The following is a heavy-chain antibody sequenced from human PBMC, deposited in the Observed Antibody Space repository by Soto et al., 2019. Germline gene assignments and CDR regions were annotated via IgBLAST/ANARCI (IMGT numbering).Heavy chain of an antibody. CDR2: IWYDGSNK. D-gene: IGHD2-21*02. CDR1: GFTFSSYG. J-gene: IGHJ6*02. Sequence: QVQLVESGGGVVQPGRSLRLSCAASGFTFSSYGMHWVRQAPGKGLEWVAVIWYDGSNKYYADSVKGRFTISRDNAKNTLYLQMTSLRAEDTAVYYCAGERRYGGNSNYYYGMDVWGQGTTVTVSS. CDR3: AGERRYGGNSNYYYGMDV. V-gene: IGHV3-33*01.